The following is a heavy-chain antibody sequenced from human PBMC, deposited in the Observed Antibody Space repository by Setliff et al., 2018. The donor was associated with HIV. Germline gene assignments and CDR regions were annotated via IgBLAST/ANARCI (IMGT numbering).Heavy chain of an antibody. D-gene: IGHD3-10*01. CDR2: IYPIDSDT. J-gene: IGHJ4*02. CDR1: GYIFSTYW. V-gene: IGHV5-51*01. Sequence: PGESLKISCKGFGYIFSTYWIGWVRQMPGKGLEWMGIIYPIDSDTKYSPSFWGRVTISVDKSTNTAYLHWNSLRPADTAMYYCGRSGKSGELYAYWGQGTQVTVSS. CDR3: GRSGKSGELYAY.